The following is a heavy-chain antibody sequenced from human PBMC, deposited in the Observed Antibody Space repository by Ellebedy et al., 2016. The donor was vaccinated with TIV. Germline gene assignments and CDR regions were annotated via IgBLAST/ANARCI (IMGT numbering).Heavy chain of an antibody. CDR2: IYYSGST. V-gene: IGHV4-59*01. CDR3: ANSYDSSGYYDDDAFDI. CDR1: GGSISTYY. Sequence: MPGGSLRLSCTVSGGSISTYYWSWIRQPPGKGLEWIGYIYYSGSTKYNPSLKSRVTMSVDTSKKQFSLNLSSVTAADTAVYYCANSYDSSGYYDDDAFDIWGQGTMVTVSS. J-gene: IGHJ3*02. D-gene: IGHD3-22*01.